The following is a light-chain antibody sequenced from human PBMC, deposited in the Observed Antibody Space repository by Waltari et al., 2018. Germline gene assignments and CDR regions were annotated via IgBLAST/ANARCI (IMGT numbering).Light chain of an antibody. CDR1: QSISTS. CDR2: KAS. CDR3: QQYHNYPFT. V-gene: IGKV1-5*03. Sequence: DIQMTQSPATLSASVGDRVPISCRASQSISTSLAWYQQTPGTAPKLLMYKASTLESGAPSRFSGSASGTEFNLTISNLQSEDFVTYYCQQYHNYPFTFGPGTTVDI. J-gene: IGKJ3*01.